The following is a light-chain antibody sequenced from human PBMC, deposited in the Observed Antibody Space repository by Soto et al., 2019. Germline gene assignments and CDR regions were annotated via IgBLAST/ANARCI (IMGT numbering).Light chain of an antibody. CDR2: DDN. CDR1: SSNIGGNS. Sequence: QSVLTQPPSVSAAPGQKVTISCSGSSSNIGGNSVSWYQQLPGTASKLLIYDDNKRPSGIPDRFSGSKSGTSATLGITGFQTGDEADYYCGSWDSSLSAYVFGTGSKVTGL. CDR3: GSWDSSLSAYV. J-gene: IGLJ1*01. V-gene: IGLV1-51*01.